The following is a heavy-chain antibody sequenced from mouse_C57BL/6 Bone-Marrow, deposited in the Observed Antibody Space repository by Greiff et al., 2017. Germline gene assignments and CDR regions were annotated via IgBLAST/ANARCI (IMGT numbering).Heavy chain of an antibody. CDR3: ARRWLLRYFDV. D-gene: IGHD2-3*01. CDR2: IDPSDSYT. V-gene: IGHV1-69*01. J-gene: IGHJ1*03. CDR1: GYTFTSYW. Sequence: VKLQQPGAELVMPGASVKLSCKASGYTFTSYWMHWVKQRPGQGLEWIGEIDPSDSYTNYNQKFKGKSTLTVDKSSSTAYMQLSSLTSEDSAVYDCARRWLLRYFDVWGTGTTVTVSS.